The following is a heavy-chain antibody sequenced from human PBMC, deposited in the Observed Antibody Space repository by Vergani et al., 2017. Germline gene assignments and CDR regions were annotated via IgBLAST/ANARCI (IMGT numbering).Heavy chain of an antibody. V-gene: IGHV3-33*01. CDR3: ATMGGSSWELPYYYYDMDV. Sequence: QVQLVESGGGVVQPGRSLRLSCAASGFTFSSYGMHWVRQAPGKGLEGVAVIWYDGSNKYYADSVKGRFTIYRENSKNTLYLQMNSLRAEDTAVYYCATMGGSSWELPYYYYDMDVWGKGTTVTVSS. CDR2: IWYDGSNK. D-gene: IGHD1-26*01. J-gene: IGHJ6*03. CDR1: GFTFSSYG.